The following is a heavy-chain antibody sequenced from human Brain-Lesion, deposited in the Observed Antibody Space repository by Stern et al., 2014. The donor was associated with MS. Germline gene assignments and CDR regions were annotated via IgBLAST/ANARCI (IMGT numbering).Heavy chain of an antibody. CDR2: IYSGDAT. CDR1: GFIVSDNY. Sequence: EVQLVESGGGLIQPGGSLRLSCAASGFIVSDNYMTWVRQAPGKGLEWCSVIYSGDATYSADPVKGRFTIARDNSRNTLYLQMNSLRAEDTAVYYCASAGRDSSGFAFDYWGQGTLVTVSS. D-gene: IGHD3-22*01. CDR3: ASAGRDSSGFAFDY. V-gene: IGHV3-53*01. J-gene: IGHJ4*02.